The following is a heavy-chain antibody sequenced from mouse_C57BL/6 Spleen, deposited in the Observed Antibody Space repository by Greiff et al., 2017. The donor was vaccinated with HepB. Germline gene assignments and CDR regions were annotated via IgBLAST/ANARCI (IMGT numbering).Heavy chain of an antibody. J-gene: IGHJ4*01. CDR1: GFTFSSYA. V-gene: IGHV5-4*01. CDR2: ISDGGSYT. CDR3: AREGYDYDGAMDY. Sequence: DVKLVESGGGLVKPGGSLKLSCAASGFTFSSYAMSWVRQTPEKRLEWVATISDGGSYTYYPDNVKGRFTISRDNAKNNLYLQMSHLKSEDTAMYYCAREGYDYDGAMDYWGQGTSVTVSS. D-gene: IGHD2-4*01.